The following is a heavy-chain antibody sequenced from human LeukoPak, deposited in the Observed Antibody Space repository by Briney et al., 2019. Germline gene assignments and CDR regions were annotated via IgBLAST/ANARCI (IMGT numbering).Heavy chain of an antibody. V-gene: IGHV3-7*05. D-gene: IGHD5-24*01. CDR2: INKDGSEQ. Sequence: GGSLRLSCTVSGFTFNNAWMNWVRQAPGKGLEWVAIINKDGSEQYYVDSVKGRFTISRDNAQNSLHLQMDSLRAEDTAVYYCARAAKGRQLGAFDIWGQGTVVTVSS. CDR3: ARAAKGRQLGAFDI. CDR1: GFTFNNAW. J-gene: IGHJ3*02.